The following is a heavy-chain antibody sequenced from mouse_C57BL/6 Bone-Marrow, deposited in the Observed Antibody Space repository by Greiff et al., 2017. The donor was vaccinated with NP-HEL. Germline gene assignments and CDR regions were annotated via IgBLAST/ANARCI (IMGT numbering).Heavy chain of an antibody. J-gene: IGHJ2*01. V-gene: IGHV1-66*01. CDR2: IYPGSGNT. D-gene: IGHD2-4*01. Sequence: QVQLKQSGPELVKPGASVKISCKASGYSFTSYYIHWVKQRPGQGLEWIGWIYPGSGNTKYNEKFKGKATLTADTSSSTAYMQLSSLTSEDSAVYYCARKRRIYYDYDGYFDYWGQGTTLTVSS. CDR3: ARKRRIYYDYDGYFDY. CDR1: GYSFTSYY.